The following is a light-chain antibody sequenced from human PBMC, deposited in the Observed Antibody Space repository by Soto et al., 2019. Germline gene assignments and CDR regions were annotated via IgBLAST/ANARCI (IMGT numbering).Light chain of an antibody. CDR3: SSYTTTTTQV. CDR1: GSDDGAYNY. Sequence: QPVLTQPASVSGSPGQSITISCTGTGSDDGAYNYVSWYQHRPGKAPQLMISEVTKRPSGVSDRFSGSKSGNTASLTISGLQAEDEADYYCSSYTTTTTQVFGGGTKLTVL. CDR2: EVT. J-gene: IGLJ2*01. V-gene: IGLV2-14*01.